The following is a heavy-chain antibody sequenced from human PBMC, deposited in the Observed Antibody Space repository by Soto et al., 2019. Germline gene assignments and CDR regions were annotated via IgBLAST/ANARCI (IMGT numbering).Heavy chain of an antibody. D-gene: IGHD3-10*01. CDR2: INAGNGNT. Sequence: GASVKVSCKASGYTFTSYAMHWVRQAPGQRLEWMGWINAGNGNTKYSQKFQGRVTITRDTSASTAYMELSSLRSEDTAVYYCARGVVLLTGWFDPWGQGTLVTVSS. J-gene: IGHJ5*02. CDR3: ARGVVLLTGWFDP. V-gene: IGHV1-3*01. CDR1: GYTFTSYA.